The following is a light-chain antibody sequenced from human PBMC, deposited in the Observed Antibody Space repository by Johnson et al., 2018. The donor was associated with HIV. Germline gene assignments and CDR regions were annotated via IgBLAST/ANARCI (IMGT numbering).Light chain of an antibody. J-gene: IGLJ1*01. CDR1: SSNIGNHY. Sequence: QSVLTQPPSVSAAPGQKVTISCSGTSSNIGNHYVSWYQLLPGTAPKLIIYENNKRPSGIPDRFSGSKSGTSATLGITGLQTGDEADYYCGTWDSSLSAGGVFVTGTKVTVL. CDR3: GTWDSSLSAGGV. CDR2: ENN. V-gene: IGLV1-51*01.